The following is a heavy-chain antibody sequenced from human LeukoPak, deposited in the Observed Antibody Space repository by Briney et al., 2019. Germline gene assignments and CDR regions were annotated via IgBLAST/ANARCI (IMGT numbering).Heavy chain of an antibody. J-gene: IGHJ4*02. CDR3: AKAWETSSSTTFDY. Sequence: NPGGSLRLSCAASGFTFSDYYMSWIRQAPGKGLEWVSYISSSGSTIYYADSVKGRFTISRDNAKNSLYLQMNSLRAEDTAVYYCAKAWETSSSTTFDYWGQGTLVTVSS. D-gene: IGHD6-6*01. CDR1: GFTFSDYY. CDR2: ISSSGSTI. V-gene: IGHV3-11*04.